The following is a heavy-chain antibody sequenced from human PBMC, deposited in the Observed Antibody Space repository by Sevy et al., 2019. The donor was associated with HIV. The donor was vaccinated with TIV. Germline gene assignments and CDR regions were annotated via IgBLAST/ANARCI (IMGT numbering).Heavy chain of an antibody. CDR2: IGHRGST. J-gene: IGHJ6*02. V-gene: IGHV4-34*01. Sequence: SETLSLTCAVSGGSSSGYYWAWIRQSPGKGLEWIGEIGHRGSTKYNPSLKSRVSISVDTSKDQISLRLTSLTDADTAVYYCARGGIMATTEYGMDVWGQGTTVTVSS. CDR1: GGSSSGYY. D-gene: IGHD1-1*01. CDR3: ARGGIMATTEYGMDV.